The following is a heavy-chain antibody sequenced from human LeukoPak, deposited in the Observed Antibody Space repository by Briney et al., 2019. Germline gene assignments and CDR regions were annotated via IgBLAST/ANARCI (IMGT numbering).Heavy chain of an antibody. D-gene: IGHD7-27*01. Sequence: KPSETLSLTCTVSGGSISSDYWSWIRQSPGKGLEWIGYIYYSGTTSYNPSLKSRVTISLDTSKNQFSLKLSSVTAAGTAAYYCARGANWGSPDYWGQGTLVTVSS. CDR1: GGSISSDY. V-gene: IGHV4-59*01. J-gene: IGHJ4*02. CDR3: ARGANWGSPDY. CDR2: IYYSGTT.